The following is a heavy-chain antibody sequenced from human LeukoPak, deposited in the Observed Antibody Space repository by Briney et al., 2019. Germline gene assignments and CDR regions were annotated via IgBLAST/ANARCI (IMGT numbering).Heavy chain of an antibody. CDR1: GGSISSYY. CDR3: ARDGRGHIVVVTAIPPPDAFDI. D-gene: IGHD2-21*02. J-gene: IGHJ3*02. CDR2: ISYSGST. V-gene: IGHV4-59*01. Sequence: SQTLSLTCTVSGGSISSYYLSWIRQPPGKGLEWIGYISYSGSTNYNPSLKSRVTISVDTSKNQFSLKLSSVTAADTAVYYCARDGRGHIVVVTAIPPPDAFDIWGQGTMVTVSS.